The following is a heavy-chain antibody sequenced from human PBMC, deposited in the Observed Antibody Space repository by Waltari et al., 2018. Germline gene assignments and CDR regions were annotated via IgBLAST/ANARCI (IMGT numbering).Heavy chain of an antibody. Sequence: QVQLVQSGAEVKKPGASVKVSCKVSGYTLTELSMHWWRQAPGKGREWMGGFDPEDGETIDAQNFQGSGTMTEDTSTDTAYMELSSRRSEDTAVYYCATHSGECSSTSCYTFDYWGQGTLVTVSS. CDR3: ATHSGECSSTSCYTFDY. D-gene: IGHD2-2*02. CDR2: FDPEDGET. J-gene: IGHJ4*02. V-gene: IGHV1-24*01. CDR1: GYTLTELS.